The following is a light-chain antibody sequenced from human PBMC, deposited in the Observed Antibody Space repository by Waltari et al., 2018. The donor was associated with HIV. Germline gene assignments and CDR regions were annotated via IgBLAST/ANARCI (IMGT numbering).Light chain of an antibody. J-gene: IGLJ2*01. Sequence: QSVLTQPPSVSAAPGQKVNISCSGSSSNIGNNYVSWYQHLPGTAPKLLISENYKRPAGIPDRFSCSKSGTSATLGITGLQPGDEADYYCGTWDSSLSAGVFGGGTKLTVL. CDR2: ENY. V-gene: IGLV1-51*02. CDR1: SSNIGNNY. CDR3: GTWDSSLSAGV.